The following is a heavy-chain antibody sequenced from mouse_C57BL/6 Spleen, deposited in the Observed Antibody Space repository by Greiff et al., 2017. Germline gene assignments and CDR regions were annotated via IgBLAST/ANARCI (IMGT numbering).Heavy chain of an antibody. Sequence: VQLQQSGPELVKPGASVKISCKASGYSFTGYYMNWVKQSPEKSLEWIGEINPSTGGTTYNQKFKAKATLTVDKSSSTAYMQLKSLTSEDSAVYYCAREEGGDYGDFDYGGQGTTLTVSS. CDR1: GYSFTGYY. J-gene: IGHJ2*01. CDR3: AREEGGDYGDFDY. D-gene: IGHD2-4*01. V-gene: IGHV1-42*01. CDR2: INPSTGGT.